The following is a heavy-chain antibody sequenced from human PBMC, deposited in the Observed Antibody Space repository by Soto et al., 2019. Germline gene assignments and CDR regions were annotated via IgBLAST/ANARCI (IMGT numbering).Heavy chain of an antibody. CDR2: ISSSSFTT. V-gene: IGHV3-48*01. D-gene: IGHD5-18*01. Sequence: PGGSLRLSCAASGFRFSDYSMNWVRQAPGRGLEWVSSISSSSFTTYYADSVKGRFTISRDNSKNTLYLQMSSLRSEDTAVYYCAATDPTWIQLWLESYYYYGMDVWGQGTTVTVSS. J-gene: IGHJ6*02. CDR1: GFRFSDYS. CDR3: AATDPTWIQLWLESYYYYGMDV.